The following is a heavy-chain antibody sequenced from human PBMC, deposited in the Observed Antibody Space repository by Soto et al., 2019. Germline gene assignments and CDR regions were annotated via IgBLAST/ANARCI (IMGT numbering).Heavy chain of an antibody. D-gene: IGHD3-3*01. CDR1: GYTFTGYY. V-gene: IGHV1-2*04. CDR2: INPNSGGT. J-gene: IGHJ4*02. Sequence: ASVKVSCKASGYTFTGYYMHWVRQAPGQGLEWMGWINPNSGGTNYAQKFQGWVTMTRDTSISTAYMELSRLRSDDTAVYYCARSIGIPSYYDFWSGLYYFDYWGQGTLVTVSS. CDR3: ARSIGIPSYYDFWSGLYYFDY.